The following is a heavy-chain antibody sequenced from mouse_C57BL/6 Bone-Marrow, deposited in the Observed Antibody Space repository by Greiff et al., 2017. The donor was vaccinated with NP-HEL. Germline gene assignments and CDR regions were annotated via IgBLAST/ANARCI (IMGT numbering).Heavy chain of an antibody. Sequence: EVQLQQSGPELVKPGDSVQISCKASGYSFTGYFMNWVMQSHGKSLEWIGRINPYNGDTFYNQKFKGKATLTVDKSSSTANIDLRSLTSEETAVYNCARGGIYYYGSSPFAYWDQGTLVTVSA. V-gene: IGHV1-20*01. CDR2: INPYNGDT. D-gene: IGHD1-1*01. CDR3: ARGGIYYYGSSPFAY. CDR1: GYSFTGYF. J-gene: IGHJ3*01.